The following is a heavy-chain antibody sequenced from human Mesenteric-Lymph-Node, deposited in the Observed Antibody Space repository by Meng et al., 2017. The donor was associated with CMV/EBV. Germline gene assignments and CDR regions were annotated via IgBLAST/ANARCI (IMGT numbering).Heavy chain of an antibody. V-gene: IGHV1-69*05. CDR3: AREFGRSSAWFDP. Sequence: KVSCKASGYTFTGYNMHWVRQAPGQGLEWMGGIIPIFGTANYAQKIHGGVTITTDDSTSTAYMELSSLRSEDTAVYYCAREFGRSSAWFDPWGQGTLVTVSS. D-gene: IGHD6-6*01. J-gene: IGHJ5*02. CDR2: IIPIFGTA. CDR1: GYTFTGYN.